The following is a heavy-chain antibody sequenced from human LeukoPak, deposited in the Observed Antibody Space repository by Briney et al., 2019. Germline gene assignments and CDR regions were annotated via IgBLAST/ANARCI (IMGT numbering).Heavy chain of an antibody. CDR2: IYHSGST. V-gene: IGHV4-38-2*02. D-gene: IGHD2-15*01. Sequence: PSETLSLTCTVSGYSISSGYYWGWIRQPPGKGLEWIGSIYHSGSTYYNPSLKSRVTISVDTSKNQFSLKLSSVTAADTAVYYCARDLSDPATYCSGGSCYLYYYYYMDVWGKGTTVTISS. J-gene: IGHJ6*03. CDR3: ARDLSDPATYCSGGSCYLYYYYYMDV. CDR1: GYSISSGYY.